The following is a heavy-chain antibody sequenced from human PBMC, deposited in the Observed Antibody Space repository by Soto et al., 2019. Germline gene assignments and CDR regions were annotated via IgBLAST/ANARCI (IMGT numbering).Heavy chain of an antibody. CDR1: GFSFTTTGVG. Sequence: QITLKESGPTLVKPIQTLTLTCPFSGFSFTTTGVGVGWIRQPPGKALEWLALIYWDDDKRYCPSLKSRLTITKDTSKNQVVLTMTNMDTVDTATYYCAHRRRKADGIDFWGQGTLVTVSS. J-gene: IGHJ4*02. V-gene: IGHV2-5*02. CDR3: AHRRRKADGIDF. CDR2: IYWDDDK.